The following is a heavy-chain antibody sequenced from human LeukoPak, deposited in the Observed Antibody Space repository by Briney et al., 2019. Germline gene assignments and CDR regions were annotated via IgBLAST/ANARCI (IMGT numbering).Heavy chain of an antibody. D-gene: IGHD6-13*01. CDR1: GFTFSSYG. CDR3: AKDPSSSWFGDYFDY. CDR2: INGNGGST. Sequence: SGGTLRLSCAASGFTFSSYGMSWVRQAPGKGLEWVSSINGNGGSTYYADSVKGRFTISRDNSKSTLYLQMNSLRAEDTAVYYCAKDPSSSWFGDYFDYWGQGTLVTVSS. V-gene: IGHV3-23*01. J-gene: IGHJ4*02.